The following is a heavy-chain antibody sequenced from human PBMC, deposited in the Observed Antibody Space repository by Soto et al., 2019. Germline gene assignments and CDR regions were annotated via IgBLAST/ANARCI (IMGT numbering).Heavy chain of an antibody. D-gene: IGHD6-19*01. CDR2: IWYDGSNK. V-gene: IGHV3-33*01. J-gene: IGHJ5*02. Sequence: QVQLVESGGGVVQPGRSLRLSCAASGFTFSSYGIHWVRQAPGKGLEWVAVIWYDGSNKYYADSVKGRFTISRDNSKNTLYLQMNSLRAEDTAVYYCARSYSSGWYSGGWFDPWGQGTLVTVSS. CDR3: ARSYSSGWYSGGWFDP. CDR1: GFTFSSYG.